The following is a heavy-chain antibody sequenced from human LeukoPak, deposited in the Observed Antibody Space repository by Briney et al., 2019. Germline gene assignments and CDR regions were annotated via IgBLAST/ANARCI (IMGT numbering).Heavy chain of an antibody. V-gene: IGHV1-69*13. D-gene: IGHD3-16*02. CDR3: ARDVSLGAFDI. CDR1: GGTFSSYA. J-gene: IGHJ3*02. Sequence: ASVKVSCKASGGTFSSYAISWVRQAPGQGLEWMGGIIPIFGTANYAQKFQGRVTITADESTTTAYMELSSLRSEDTAVYYCARDVSLGAFDIWGQRTMVTVSS. CDR2: IIPIFGTA.